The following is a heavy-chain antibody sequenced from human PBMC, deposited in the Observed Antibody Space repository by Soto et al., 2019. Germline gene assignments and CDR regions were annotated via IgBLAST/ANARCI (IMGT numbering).Heavy chain of an antibody. V-gene: IGHV4-34*01. D-gene: IGHD2-2*01. CDR2: INHSGST. CDR3: ARGRRDRYCSSTSCYGYNWFDP. Sequence: PSETLSLTCAVYGGSFSGYYWSWIRQPPGKGLEWIGEINHSGSTNYNPSLKSRVTISVDTSKNQFSLKLSSVTAADTAVYYCARGRRDRYCSSTSCYGYNWFDPWGQGNLVTVSS. J-gene: IGHJ5*02. CDR1: GGSFSGYY.